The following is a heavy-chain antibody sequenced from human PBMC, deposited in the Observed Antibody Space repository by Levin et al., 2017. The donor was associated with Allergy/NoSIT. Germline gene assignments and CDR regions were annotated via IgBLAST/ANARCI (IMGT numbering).Heavy chain of an antibody. CDR1: GGSISSSSYY. V-gene: IGHV4-39*01. J-gene: IGHJ2*01. D-gene: IGHD6-19*01. Sequence: SETLSLTCTVSGGSISSSSYYWGWIRQPPGKGLEWIGSIYYSGSTYYNPSLKSRVTISVDTSKNQFSLKLSSVTAADTAVYYCARHWPRGYSSGWYSYWYFDLWGRGTLVTVSS. CDR3: ARHWPRGYSSGWYSYWYFDL. CDR2: IYYSGST.